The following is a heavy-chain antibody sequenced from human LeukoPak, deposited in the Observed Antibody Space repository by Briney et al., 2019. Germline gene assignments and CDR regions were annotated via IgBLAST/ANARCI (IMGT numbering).Heavy chain of an antibody. CDR3: AKLLVVAATTATSY. D-gene: IGHD2-15*01. J-gene: IGHJ4*02. V-gene: IGHV3-30*18. CDR2: ISYDGSNK. Sequence: PGRSLRLSCAASGFTFSSYGMHWVRQAPGKGLEWVAVISYDGSNKYYADSVKGRFTISRDNSKNTLYLQMNSLRAEDTAVYYCAKLLVVAATTATSYWGQGTLVTVSS. CDR1: GFTFSSYG.